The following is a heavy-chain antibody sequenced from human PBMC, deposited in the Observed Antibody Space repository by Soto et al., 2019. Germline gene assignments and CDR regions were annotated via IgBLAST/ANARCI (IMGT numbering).Heavy chain of an antibody. J-gene: IGHJ3*02. Sequence: QVQLEQSGAEVKKPGSSVKISCKASGGTLSDHGVSWLRQAPGQGLEWVGGTIPVFNTANYAPKFQGRVTIAADKSTNIAAMELGSMRSDDTDCYYCARGVYGSGNYYTGPSAFDIWGQGTMVIVSS. CDR1: GGTLSDHG. V-gene: IGHV1-69*06. CDR3: ARGVYGSGNYYTGPSAFDI. D-gene: IGHD3-10*01. CDR2: TIPVFNTA.